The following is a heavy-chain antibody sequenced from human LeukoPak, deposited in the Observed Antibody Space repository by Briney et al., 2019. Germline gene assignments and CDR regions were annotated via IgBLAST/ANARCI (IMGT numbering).Heavy chain of an antibody. J-gene: IGHJ5*02. Sequence: SETLSLTCAVYGGSFSGYYWSWIRQPPGKGLEWIGGINHSGSTNYNPSLKSRVTISVDTSKNQFSLKLSSVTAADTAVYYCARVRVGRYNWFDPWGQGTLVTVSS. V-gene: IGHV4-34*01. CDR2: INHSGST. CDR3: ARVRVGRYNWFDP. CDR1: GGSFSGYY.